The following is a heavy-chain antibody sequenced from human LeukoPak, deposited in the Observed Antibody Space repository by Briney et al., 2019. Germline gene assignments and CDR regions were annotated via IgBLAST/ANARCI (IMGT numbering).Heavy chain of an antibody. CDR3: ARASDPWLQLT. CDR2: IKQDGSEK. V-gene: IGHV3-7*05. J-gene: IGHJ5*02. Sequence: PGGSLRLSCAASGFTFRNYGMIWVRQAPGQGLEGVGNIKQDGSEKRYADSVRGRFSISRDNAQTSLYRQMNSLRAEDTAVYYCARASDPWLQLTWGQGTLVTVSS. D-gene: IGHD5-24*01. CDR1: GFTFRNYG.